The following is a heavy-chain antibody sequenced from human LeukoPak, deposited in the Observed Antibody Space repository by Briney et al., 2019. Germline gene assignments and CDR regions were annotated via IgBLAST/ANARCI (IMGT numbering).Heavy chain of an antibody. CDR2: ISSSGSTI. CDR3: AELGITMIGGV. Sequence: PGGSLRLSCAGSGFTFSSYSMNWVRQAPGKGLEWGSYISSSGSTIYYADSVKGRFTISRDNAKNSLYLQMNSLRAEDTAVYYCAELGITMIGGVWGKGTTVTISS. D-gene: IGHD3-10*02. CDR1: GFTFSSYS. J-gene: IGHJ6*04. V-gene: IGHV3-48*04.